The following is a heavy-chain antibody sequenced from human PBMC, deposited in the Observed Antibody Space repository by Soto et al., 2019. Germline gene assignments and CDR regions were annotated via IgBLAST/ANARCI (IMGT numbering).Heavy chain of an antibody. V-gene: IGHV3-33*01. CDR3: AREISYGVGVSGLHRPFDF. Sequence: QVQLVESGGGVVQPGRSLRLSCAASGFTFSNYGMHWVRQAPGKGLEWVALIWYDGRNKNYADSVKGRFTISRDNSKNTLYLQMNSLRAEDTAVYYCAREISYGVGVSGLHRPFDFWGQGTLVTVSS. CDR1: GFTFSNYG. J-gene: IGHJ4*02. D-gene: IGHD4-17*01. CDR2: IWYDGRNK.